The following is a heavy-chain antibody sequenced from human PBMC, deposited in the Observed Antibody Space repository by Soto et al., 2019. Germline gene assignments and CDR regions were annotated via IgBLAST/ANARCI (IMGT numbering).Heavy chain of an antibody. Sequence: QVQLQESGPGLVKPSQTLSLTCTVSGGSISSGGYYWSWIRQHPGKGLEWIGYIYYSGSTYYNLALKSRVTISVDTSKNQFSLKLSSVTVADTAVYYCARGHYDSSCYHYWYFDLWGRGTLVTVAA. CDR1: GGSISSGGYY. CDR3: ARGHYDSSCYHYWYFDL. V-gene: IGHV4-31*03. J-gene: IGHJ2*01. CDR2: IYYSGST. D-gene: IGHD3-22*01.